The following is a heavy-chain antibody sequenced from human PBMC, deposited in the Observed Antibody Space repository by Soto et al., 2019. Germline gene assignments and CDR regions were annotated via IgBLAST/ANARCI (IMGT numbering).Heavy chain of an antibody. CDR3: AREQNAQPEWFGDPNWFDP. J-gene: IGHJ5*02. CDR2: ISSSSSTI. CDR1: GFTFSSYS. Sequence: GGSLRLSCAASGFTFSSYSMNWVRQAPGKGLEWVSYISSSSSTIYYADSVKGRFTISRDNAKNSLYLQMNSLRAEDTAVYYCAREQNAQPEWFGDPNWFDPWGQGTLVTVSS. D-gene: IGHD3-10*01. V-gene: IGHV3-48*01.